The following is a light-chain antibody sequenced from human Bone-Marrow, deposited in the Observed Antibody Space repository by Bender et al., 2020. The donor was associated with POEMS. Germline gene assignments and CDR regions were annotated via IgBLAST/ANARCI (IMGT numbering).Light chain of an antibody. CDR3: CSHAGVSTPVV. V-gene: IGLV2-23*01. CDR2: EGS. Sequence: QSVLTQPPSVSGAPGQRVTISCTGTSNDVGSYNLVSWYQQHPGKAPKLMIYEGSRRPSGISNRFSGSKSGNTASLTISGLQAEDEADYYCCSHAGVSTPVVFGGGTKLTVL. CDR1: SNDVGSYNL. J-gene: IGLJ2*01.